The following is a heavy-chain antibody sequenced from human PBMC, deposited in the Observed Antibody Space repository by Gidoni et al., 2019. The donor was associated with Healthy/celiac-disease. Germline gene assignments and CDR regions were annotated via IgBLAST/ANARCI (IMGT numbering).Heavy chain of an antibody. CDR3: ARGWELCFDY. D-gene: IGHD1-26*01. CDR1: GFTFSSYE. CDR2: ISSSGSTI. Sequence: GSLRLSCAASGFTFSSYEMNWVRQAPGKGLEWVSYISSSGSTIYYADSVKGRFTISRDNAKNSLYLQMNSLRAEDTAVYYCARGWELCFDYWGQGTLVTVSS. J-gene: IGHJ4*02. V-gene: IGHV3-48*03.